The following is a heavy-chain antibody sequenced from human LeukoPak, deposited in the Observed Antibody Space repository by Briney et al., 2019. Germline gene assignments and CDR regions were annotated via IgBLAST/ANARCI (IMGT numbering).Heavy chain of an antibody. CDR1: GYTFTGYH. CDR2: IQSDSGDT. V-gene: IGHV1-2*02. J-gene: IGHJ4*02. D-gene: IGHD3-16*02. Sequence: GASVKVSCKTTGYTFTGYHLHWVRQAPGQGLEWMAWIQSDSGDTNYAQKFQGRVTVTRDKFPRTAYIEVDRLSSDDTAVYYCARDLTGDLYTFFDYWGQGTLVTVSS. CDR3: ARDLTGDLYTFFDY.